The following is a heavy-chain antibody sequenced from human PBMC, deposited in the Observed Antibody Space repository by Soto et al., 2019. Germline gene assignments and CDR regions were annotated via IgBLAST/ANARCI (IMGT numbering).Heavy chain of an antibody. CDR1: GYTFTSYG. D-gene: IGHD2-15*01. J-gene: IGHJ4*02. CDR2: ISAYNGNT. V-gene: IGHV1-18*01. Sequence: GASVKVSCKASGYTFTSYGISWVRQAPGQGLEWMGWISAYNGNTNYAQKLQGRVTMTTDTSTSTAYMELRSLRSDDTAVYYCARDTRIVVVVAATRALDYWGQGTLVTVSS. CDR3: ARDTRIVVVVAATRALDY.